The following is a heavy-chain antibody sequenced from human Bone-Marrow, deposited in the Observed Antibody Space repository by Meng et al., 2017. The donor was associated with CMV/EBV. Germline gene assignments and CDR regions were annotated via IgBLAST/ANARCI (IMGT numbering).Heavy chain of an antibody. J-gene: IGHJ4*02. D-gene: IGHD6-19*01. Sequence: SETLSLTCTVSGGSISSYYWSWIRQPAGKGLEWIGYIYYSGSTNYNPSLKSRVTISVDTSKNQFSLKLSSVTAADTAVYYCARRYSSGWYDHWGQGTLVTVSS. CDR3: ARRYSSGWYDH. CDR2: IYYSGST. CDR1: GGSISSYY. V-gene: IGHV4-59*12.